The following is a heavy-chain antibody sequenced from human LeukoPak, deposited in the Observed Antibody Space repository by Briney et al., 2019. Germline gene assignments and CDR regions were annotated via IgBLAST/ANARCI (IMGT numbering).Heavy chain of an antibody. V-gene: IGHV3-7*01. CDR1: GFTFSSSW. J-gene: IGHJ4*02. CDR2: IKEDGRDK. CDR3: ARDPGRGFDY. Sequence: GGSLRLSCAASGFTFSSSWMTWVRQAPGKGLEWVASIKEDGRDKYYVDSVKGRFTIPRDNAKNSVYLQMNSLRAEDTAVYYCARDPGRGFDYWGQGALVTVSS. D-gene: IGHD1-26*01.